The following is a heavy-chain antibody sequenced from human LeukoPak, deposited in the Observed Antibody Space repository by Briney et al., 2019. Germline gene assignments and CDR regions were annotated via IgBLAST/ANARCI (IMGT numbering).Heavy chain of an antibody. D-gene: IGHD6-13*01. CDR2: ISSSGSTI. Sequence: PGGCLRLSCAACGFIFSSYEMNWVRQPRARGLEGVSYISSSGSTIYYADSVRGRFTNSRDNAKNSLYLQMNSLRAEDTAVYYCATGGYSSSWYDYYYYYMDVWGKGTTVTISS. V-gene: IGHV3-48*03. J-gene: IGHJ6*03. CDR3: ATGGYSSSWYDYYYYYMDV. CDR1: GFIFSSYE.